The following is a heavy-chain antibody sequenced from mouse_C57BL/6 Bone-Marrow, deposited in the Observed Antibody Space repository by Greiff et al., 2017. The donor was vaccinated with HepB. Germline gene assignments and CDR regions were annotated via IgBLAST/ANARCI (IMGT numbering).Heavy chain of an antibody. Sequence: LQEPGAELVKPGASVKLSCKASGYTFTSYWMHWVKQRPGRGLEWIGRIDPNSGGTKYNEKFKSKATLTVDKPSSTAYMQLSSLTSEDSAVYDCARSRSYYYGSSWYFDVWGTGTTVTVSS. CDR1: GYTFTSYW. CDR3: ARSRSYYYGSSWYFDV. D-gene: IGHD1-1*01. J-gene: IGHJ1*03. CDR2: IDPNSGGT. V-gene: IGHV1-72*01.